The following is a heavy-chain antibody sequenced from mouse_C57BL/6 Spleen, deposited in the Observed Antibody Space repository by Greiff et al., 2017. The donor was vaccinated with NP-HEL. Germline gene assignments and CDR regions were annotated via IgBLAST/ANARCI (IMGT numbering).Heavy chain of an antibody. J-gene: IGHJ1*03. Sequence: EVQLKQSGPELVKPGASVKISCKASGYSFTGYYMNWVKQSPEKSLEWIGEINPSTGGTTYNQKFKAKATLTVDKSSSTAYMQLKSLTSEDSAVYYCARKGTRGYFDVWGTGTTVTVSS. V-gene: IGHV1-42*01. CDR2: INPSTGGT. CDR3: ARKGTRGYFDV. CDR1: GYSFTGYY. D-gene: IGHD3-3*01.